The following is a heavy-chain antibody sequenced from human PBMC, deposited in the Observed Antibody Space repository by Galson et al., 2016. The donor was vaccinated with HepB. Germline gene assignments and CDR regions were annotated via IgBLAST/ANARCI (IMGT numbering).Heavy chain of an antibody. D-gene: IGHD6-6*01. CDR1: GFSVSDNY. Sequence: SLRLSCAASGFSVSDNYMNWIRQAPGKGLEWVSVIYSGGTTYYTDSVKGRYTISRDNPKNSLYLQMNSLRPEDTAVYYCVRELAARYWGQGTLVPVSS. J-gene: IGHJ4*02. V-gene: IGHV3-53*01. CDR2: IYSGGTT. CDR3: VRELAARY.